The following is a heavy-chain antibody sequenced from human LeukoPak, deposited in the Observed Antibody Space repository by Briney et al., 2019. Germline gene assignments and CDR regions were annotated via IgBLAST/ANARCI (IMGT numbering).Heavy chain of an antibody. J-gene: IGHJ4*01. CDR1: GYSFTSYW. CDR2: SYPDNSNT. CDR3: AERLGGSYPIDC. Sequence: GAPLQISSKASGYSFTSYWNCGVHQLPRKDLQWMGISYPDNSNTNYNPSFQGQVTISADTSNSPAYLQRSSLTASDTAMYYCAERLGGSYPIDCWGQGTLVTVSS. V-gene: IGHV5-51*07. D-gene: IGHD1-26*01.